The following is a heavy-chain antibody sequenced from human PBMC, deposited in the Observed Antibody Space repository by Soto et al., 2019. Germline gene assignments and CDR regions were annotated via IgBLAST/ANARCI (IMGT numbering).Heavy chain of an antibody. CDR3: ATEHDYGGNLGGMAV. CDR1: GASISSGGYY. V-gene: IGHV4-31*03. D-gene: IGHD4-17*01. CDR2: IYYSGST. Sequence: SETLSLSCTVSGASISSGGYYWTWIRQHPGKGLEWIGYIYYSGSTYYNPSLKSRVTISVDTSKNQFSLKLSSVTAADTALYYCATEHDYGGNLGGMAVWGQGTTVTVSS. J-gene: IGHJ6*02.